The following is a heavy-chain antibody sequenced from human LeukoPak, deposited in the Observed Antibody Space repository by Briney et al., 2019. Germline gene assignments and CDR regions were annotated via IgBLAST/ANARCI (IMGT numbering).Heavy chain of an antibody. CDR2: ISSSSSCI. V-gene: IGHV3-21*01. CDR1: GFIFSSYG. J-gene: IGHJ5*02. D-gene: IGHD1-1*01. CDR3: ARDSSFKLEVDP. Sequence: GGSLRLSCAASGFIFSSYGMNWVRQAPGKGLEWVSAISSSSSCIYYADSVKGRFTISRDNAKNSMYLQMNSQRAEDTAVYYCARDSSFKLEVDPWGQGTLVTVSS.